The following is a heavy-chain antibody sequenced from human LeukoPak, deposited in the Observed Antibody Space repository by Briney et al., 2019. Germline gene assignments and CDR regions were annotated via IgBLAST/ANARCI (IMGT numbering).Heavy chain of an antibody. CDR3: ARRGARGPYFDY. J-gene: IGHJ4*02. V-gene: IGHV4-39*01. D-gene: IGHD3-16*01. CDR1: GGSISSSCYY. CDR2: IYYSGST. Sequence: SETLSLTCTVSGGSISSSCYYWGWIRQPPGKGREWIGSIYYSGSTYYNPSLKSRVTISVDTSKNQFSLKLSSVTAADTAVYYCARRGARGPYFDYWGQGTLVTVSS.